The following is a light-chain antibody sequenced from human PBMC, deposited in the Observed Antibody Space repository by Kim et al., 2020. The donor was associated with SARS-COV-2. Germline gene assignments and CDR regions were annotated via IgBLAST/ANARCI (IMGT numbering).Light chain of an antibody. V-gene: IGLV3-1*01. Sequence: SYELTQPPLVSVFPGQTASITCSGEKLGDKYASWYQQNSGQSPVLVIYHDNERPSGIPERFSGSNSGNTATLTISGTQAMDEADYYCQAWDSSTYVFG. CDR1: KLGDKY. CDR3: QAWDSSTYV. J-gene: IGLJ1*01. CDR2: HDN.